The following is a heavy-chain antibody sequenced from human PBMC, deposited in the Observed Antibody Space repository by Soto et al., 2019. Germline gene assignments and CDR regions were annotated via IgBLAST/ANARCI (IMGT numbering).Heavy chain of an antibody. J-gene: IGHJ5*02. V-gene: IGHV4-39*01. Sequence: PSETLSLTCTVSGGSISSSGYYWGWIRQPPGKGLEWIGCIYYSGSTYYNPSLKSRVTISVDTSKNQFSLKLSSVTAADTAVYYCARRGPGWLGVFNWFDPWGQGTLVTVSS. D-gene: IGHD3-22*01. CDR3: ARRGPGWLGVFNWFDP. CDR2: IYYSGST. CDR1: GGSISSSGYY.